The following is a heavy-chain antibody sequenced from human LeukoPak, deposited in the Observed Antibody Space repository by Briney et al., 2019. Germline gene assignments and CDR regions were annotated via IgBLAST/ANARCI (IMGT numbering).Heavy chain of an antibody. J-gene: IGHJ4*02. CDR2: IGNSGSAI. D-gene: IGHD6-13*01. CDR3: ARKAQSSSWSRFDY. V-gene: IGHV3-48*03. Sequence: GGSLRLSCAASGFTFSSFEMNCVRQAPGKGLEWVSYIGNSGSAIYYADSVKGRFTISRDNAKNSLYLQMNSLRAEDTAVYYCARKAQSSSWSRFDYWGQGTLVTVSS. CDR1: GFTFSSFE.